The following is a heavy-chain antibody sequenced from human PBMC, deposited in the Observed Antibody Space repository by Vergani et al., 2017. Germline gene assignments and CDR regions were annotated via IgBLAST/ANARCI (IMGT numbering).Heavy chain of an antibody. CDR1: GFTFSDYY. CDR3: ASSRHQWLYDAFDI. D-gene: IGHD3-22*01. V-gene: IGHV3-11*01. J-gene: IGHJ3*02. CDR2: ISSSGSTI. Sequence: VQLLESGGGLVQPGGSLRLSCAASGFTFSDYYMSWIRQAPGKGLEWVSYISSSGSTIYYADSVKGRFNISRDNAKNSLYLQMNSLRAEDTAVYYCASSRHQWLYDAFDIWGQGTMVTVSS.